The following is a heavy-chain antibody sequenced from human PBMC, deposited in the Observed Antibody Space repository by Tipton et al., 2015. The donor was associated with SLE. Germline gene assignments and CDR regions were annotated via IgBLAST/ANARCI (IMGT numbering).Heavy chain of an antibody. CDR3: ARGHIAAGRSALEY. J-gene: IGHJ4*02. CDR1: GGSISGYS. V-gene: IGHV4-59*01. D-gene: IGHD6-6*01. CDR2: FYYDGTT. Sequence: TLSLTCTVSGGSISGYSWIWIRQPPGKGLDWIGYFYYDGTTKYNPSLKSRVAISVDTSKNQFSLRLNSVTAADTAVYYCARGHIAAGRSALEYWGQGTLVTVSS.